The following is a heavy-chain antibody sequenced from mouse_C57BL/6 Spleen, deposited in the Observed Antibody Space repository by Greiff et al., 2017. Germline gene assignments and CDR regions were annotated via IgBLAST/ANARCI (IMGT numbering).Heavy chain of an antibody. CDR1: GYTFTSYG. D-gene: IGHD4-1*01. V-gene: IGHV1-81*01. CDR3: ARYMELGYAMDY. Sequence: VQLQQSGAELARPGASVKLSCKASGYTFTSYGISWVKQRTGQGLEWIGEIYPRSGNTYYNEKFKGKATLTADKSSSTAYMELRSLTSEDSAVXFCARYMELGYAMDYWGQGTSVTVSS. J-gene: IGHJ4*01. CDR2: IYPRSGNT.